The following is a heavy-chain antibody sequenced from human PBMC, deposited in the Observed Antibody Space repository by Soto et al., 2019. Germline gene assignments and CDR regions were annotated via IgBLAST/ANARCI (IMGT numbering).Heavy chain of an antibody. CDR2: IHYSGST. CDR3: ARVRVVKQPSPIPAPLQFDF. J-gene: IGHJ4*02. D-gene: IGHD2-2*02. Sequence: QVQLQESGPGLVRPSETLSLTCTVSGDSISRNGNYWSWIRQHPGQGLEWIGYIHYSGSTYYTPSLKSRVTISVDRSKNQCSLNLTSVTAADTAVYCCARVRVVKQPSPIPAPLQFDFWGQGALVTVSS. V-gene: IGHV4-31*03. CDR1: GDSISRNGNY.